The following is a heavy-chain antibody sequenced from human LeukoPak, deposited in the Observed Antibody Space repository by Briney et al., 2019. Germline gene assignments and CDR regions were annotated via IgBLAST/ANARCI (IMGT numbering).Heavy chain of an antibody. J-gene: IGHJ4*02. V-gene: IGHV4-4*02. CDR2: IYHSGST. CDR3: ARVPPVYNSGNYYKGTHFDY. Sequence: PSETLSLTCAVSGGSISSSNWWSWVRQPPGKGLEWIGEIYHSGSTNYNPSLESRVVISVDTFKNQFSLRLNSVTAADTAVYYCARVPPVYNSGNYYKGTHFDYWGQGTLVTVSS. CDR1: GGSISSSNW. D-gene: IGHD3-10*01.